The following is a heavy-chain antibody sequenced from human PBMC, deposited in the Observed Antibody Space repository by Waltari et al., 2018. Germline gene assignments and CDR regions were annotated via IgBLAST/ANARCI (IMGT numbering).Heavy chain of an antibody. V-gene: IGHV4-39*01. CDR2: MQYRGST. D-gene: IGHD4-17*01. CDR3: GRIAFGDDGGYFQH. Sequence: QLQLQESGPGLVKPSETLSLTCTVSGGSISTNYHWGWLRQPPGKGLEWMGNMQYRGSTFYNPSLKSRVTISLDTSKNQFSLRLSSVGAADTAVYFCGRIAFGDDGGYFQHWGQGTLVTVSS. CDR1: GGSISTNYH. J-gene: IGHJ1*01.